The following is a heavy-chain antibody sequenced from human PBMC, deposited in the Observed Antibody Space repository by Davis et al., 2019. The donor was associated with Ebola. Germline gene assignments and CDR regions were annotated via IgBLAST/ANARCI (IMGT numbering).Heavy chain of an antibody. CDR2: IFTFGGT. V-gene: IGHV4-61*09. Sequence: PSETLSLTCTVSGGSISSGHYYWSWIRQPAGKGLEWIGQIFTFGGTNYNPSLRGRVTISVDTSNNQFSLKLSSVTAADTAVYYCARLSEAATPSDYWGQGTLVTVSS. CDR1: GGSISSGHYY. J-gene: IGHJ4*02. D-gene: IGHD6-13*01. CDR3: ARLSEAATPSDY.